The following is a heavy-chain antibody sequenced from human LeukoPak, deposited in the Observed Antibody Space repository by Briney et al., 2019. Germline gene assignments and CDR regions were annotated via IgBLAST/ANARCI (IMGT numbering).Heavy chain of an antibody. Sequence: ASVKVSCKASGYTFTYYYIHWVRQAPGQGLDWMGWINSNSGGTNYAQKFQGRVTMTRDTSIRTAYMELSRLRSDDTAVYYCAREETTTTCSDVWGQGTTVTVSS. CDR2: INSNSGGT. J-gene: IGHJ6*02. D-gene: IGHD2-2*01. CDR3: AREETTTTCSDV. CDR1: GYTFTYYY. V-gene: IGHV1-2*02.